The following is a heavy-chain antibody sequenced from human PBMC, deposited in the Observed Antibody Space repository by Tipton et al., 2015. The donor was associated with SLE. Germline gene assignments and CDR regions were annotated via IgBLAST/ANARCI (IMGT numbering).Heavy chain of an antibody. Sequence: TLSLTCAVYGGSFSAYYWNWIRQPPGKGLEWTGKIHHSGSTNYNPSLKSRVTISVDTSKNQFSLKVSSVAAADTAVYYCARGGGDYFDYWGQGTLVTVSS. CDR3: ARGGGDYFDY. J-gene: IGHJ4*02. V-gene: IGHV4-34*01. D-gene: IGHD4-17*01. CDR1: GGSFSAYY. CDR2: IHHSGST.